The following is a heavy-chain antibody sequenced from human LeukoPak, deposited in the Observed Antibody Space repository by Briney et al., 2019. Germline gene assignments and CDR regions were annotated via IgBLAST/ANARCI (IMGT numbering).Heavy chain of an antibody. CDR1: GFTFTIYG. V-gene: IGHV3-23*01. CDR2: MSGNGVYT. Sequence: PGGSLRLSCAASGFTFTIYGMSWVRQAPGKGLEWVAAMSGNGVYTYYADSVKGRFTISRDNAKNSLYLQMNSLRAEDTAVYHCARPGTVVPAAIDYWGQGTLVTVSS. D-gene: IGHD2-2*01. CDR3: ARPGTVVPAAIDY. J-gene: IGHJ4*02.